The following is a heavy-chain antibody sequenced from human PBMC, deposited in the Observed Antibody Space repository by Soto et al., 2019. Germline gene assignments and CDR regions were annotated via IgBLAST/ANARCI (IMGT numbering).Heavy chain of an antibody. CDR3: ARDATRYGDYDY. Sequence: SETLSLTCTVSGGSISSSSYYWGWVRQPPGKGLEWIGSIYYNGRTYFNPSLKGRVTISVDTSKNQFSLKLSSVTAADTAVYYCARDATRYGDYDYWGQGTLVTVSS. CDR1: GGSISSSSYY. J-gene: IGHJ4*02. D-gene: IGHD4-17*01. CDR2: IYYNGRT. V-gene: IGHV4-39*07.